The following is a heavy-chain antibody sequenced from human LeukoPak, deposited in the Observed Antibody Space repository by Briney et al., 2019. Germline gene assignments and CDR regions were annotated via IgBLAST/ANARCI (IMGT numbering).Heavy chain of an antibody. CDR1: GFTFSSYS. CDR3: ARLPTLYYDILTGYHDY. J-gene: IGHJ4*02. D-gene: IGHD3-9*01. V-gene: IGHV3-21*01. CDR2: ISSSSSYI. Sequence: GGSLRLSCAASGFTFSSYSMNWVRQAPGKGLEWVSSISSSSSYIYYADSVKGRFTISRGNAKNSLYLQMNSLRAGDTAVYYCARLPTLYYDILTGYHDYWGQGTLVTVSS.